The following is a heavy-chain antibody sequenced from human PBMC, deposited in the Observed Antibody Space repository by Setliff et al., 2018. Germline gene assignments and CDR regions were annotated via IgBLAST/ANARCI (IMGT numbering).Heavy chain of an antibody. D-gene: IGHD6-13*01. CDR3: ARGRPYSNINWYFDL. CDR1: GFTFSTHA. V-gene: IGHV3-33*01. J-gene: IGHJ2*01. CDR2: IWSDGNNQ. Sequence: GGSLRLSCGASGFTFSTHAMHWVRQAPGKGLEWVAMIWSDGNNQFYPGSVKGRFTVSRDVSRHTVYLQMNSLRAEDTAFYYCARGRPYSNINWYFDLWGRGTLVTVSS.